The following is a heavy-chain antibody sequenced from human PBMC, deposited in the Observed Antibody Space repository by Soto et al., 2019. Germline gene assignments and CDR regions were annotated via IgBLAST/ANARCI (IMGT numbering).Heavy chain of an antibody. J-gene: IGHJ5*02. CDR3: ARIFNDELVFGWFDP. Sequence: ASVKVSCKASGYTFTSYGISWVRQAPGQGLEWMGWISAYNGNTNYAQKLQGRVTMTTDTSTSTAYMELRSLRSDDTAVYYCARIFNDELVFGWFDPWGQGTLVTVSS. D-gene: IGHD3-3*01. V-gene: IGHV1-18*01. CDR1: GYTFTSYG. CDR2: ISAYNGNT.